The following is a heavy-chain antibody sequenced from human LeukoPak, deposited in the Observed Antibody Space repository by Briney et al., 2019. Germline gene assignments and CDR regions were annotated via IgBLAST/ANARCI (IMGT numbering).Heavy chain of an antibody. CDR2: ISGSGGST. CDR3: AREGSGSCGGGFDY. J-gene: IGHJ4*02. Sequence: PGGSLRLSCAASGFTFSSYATSWVRQAPGKGLEWVSAISGSGGSTYYADSVKGRFTISRDNSKNTLYLQMNSLRAEDTAVYYCAREGSGSCGGGFDYWGQGTLVTVSS. V-gene: IGHV3-23*01. CDR1: GFTFSSYA. D-gene: IGHD1-26*01.